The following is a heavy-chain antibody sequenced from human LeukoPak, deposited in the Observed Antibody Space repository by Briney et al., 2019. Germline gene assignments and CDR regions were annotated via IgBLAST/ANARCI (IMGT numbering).Heavy chain of an antibody. CDR1: GGSFSGYY. CDR2: IYYSGST. Sequence: PSETLSLTCAVYGGSFSGYYWSWIRQPPGKGLEWIGYIYYSGSTYYNPSLKSRVTISVDTSKNQFSLKLSSVTAADTAVYYCARSDFDFDPWGQGTLVTVSS. J-gene: IGHJ5*02. V-gene: IGHV4-30-4*08. CDR3: ARSDFDFDP. D-gene: IGHD3-3*01.